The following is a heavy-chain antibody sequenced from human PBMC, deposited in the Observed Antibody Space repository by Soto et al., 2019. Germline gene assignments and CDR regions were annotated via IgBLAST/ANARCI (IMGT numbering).Heavy chain of an antibody. CDR1: GFTFSNYA. CDR2: ISGSGGST. D-gene: IGHD6-19*01. Sequence: EVQLLESGGGLVQSGGSLRLSCAASGFTFSNYAMNWVRQAPGKGLEWVSVISGSGGSTYYADSVKGRFTISRDNSKNTLYRQMNSLRAEDTAVYYCASRSSGWYFDYWGQGTLVTVSS. CDR3: ASRSSGWYFDY. V-gene: IGHV3-23*01. J-gene: IGHJ4*02.